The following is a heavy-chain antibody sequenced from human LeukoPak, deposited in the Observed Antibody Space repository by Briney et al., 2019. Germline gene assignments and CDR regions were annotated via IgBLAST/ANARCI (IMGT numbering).Heavy chain of an antibody. D-gene: IGHD1-1*01. CDR2: INHGGKT. Sequence: SETLSLTCAVYGGSFSGYYWSWIRQPQGKGLEWIGEINHGGKTNYNPSLKSRVTMSVDTSNNQFSLRLSSVTAADTAVYYCARHGRGSPYDDFDYGGQGTLVTVSS. CDR3: ARHGRGSPYDDFDY. V-gene: IGHV4-34*01. J-gene: IGHJ4*02. CDR1: GGSFSGYY.